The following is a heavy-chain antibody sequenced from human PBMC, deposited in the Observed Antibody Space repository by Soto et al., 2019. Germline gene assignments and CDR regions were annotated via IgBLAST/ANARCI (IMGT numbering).Heavy chain of an antibody. D-gene: IGHD4-17*01. CDR1: GYTFTGYY. CDR2: INPNSGGT. J-gene: IGHJ6*02. Sequence: QVQLVQSGAEVKKPGASVKVSCKASGYTFTGYYMHWVRQAPGQGLEWMGWINPNSGGTNYAQKFQGGVTMTRDTSISTAYMELSRLRSDDTAVYYCARAGGGADYVGGMDVWGQGTTVTVSS. CDR3: ARAGGGADYVGGMDV. V-gene: IGHV1-2*02.